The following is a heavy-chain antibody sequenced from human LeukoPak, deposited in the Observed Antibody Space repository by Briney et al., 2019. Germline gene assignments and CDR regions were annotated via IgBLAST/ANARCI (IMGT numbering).Heavy chain of an antibody. CDR3: AKGSQWLLQEAIDY. D-gene: IGHD3-22*01. Sequence: PGGSLRLSCAASGFTFTNYAMSWVRQAPGKGLEWVSYISSSGSTIYYADSVKGRFTISRDNSKNTLYLQMNSLRAEDTAVYYCAKGSQWLLQEAIDYWGQGTLVTVSS. CDR1: GFTFTNYA. J-gene: IGHJ4*02. V-gene: IGHV3-23*01. CDR2: ISSSGSTI.